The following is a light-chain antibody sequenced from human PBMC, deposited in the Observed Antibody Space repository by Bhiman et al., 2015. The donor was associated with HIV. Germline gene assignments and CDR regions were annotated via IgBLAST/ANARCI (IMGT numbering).Light chain of an antibody. CDR1: KLGDKY. CDR2: QDS. J-gene: IGLJ2*01. V-gene: IGLV3-1*01. Sequence: SYELTQPPSVSVSPGQTASITCSGDKLGDKYACWYQQKPGQSPVVVIYQDSKRPSGIPERFSGSNSGNTATLTISGTQAMDEADYYCQAWDNSAVLFGGGTKLAVL. CDR3: QAWDNSAVL.